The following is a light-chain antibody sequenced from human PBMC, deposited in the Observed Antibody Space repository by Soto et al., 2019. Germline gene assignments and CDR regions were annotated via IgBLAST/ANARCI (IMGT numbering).Light chain of an antibody. Sequence: QYVRTHPASVSWSPGHSITISCTGTSSDVGSYNLVSWYQQHPGKAPKLMIYEGSKRPSGVSNRSSGSKSGNTASLTISGLQAEDEADYYCCSYAGSSTFFYVLGTGTKVTAL. J-gene: IGLJ1*01. CDR2: EGS. CDR1: SSDVGSYNL. V-gene: IGLV2-23*03. CDR3: CSYAGSSTFFYV.